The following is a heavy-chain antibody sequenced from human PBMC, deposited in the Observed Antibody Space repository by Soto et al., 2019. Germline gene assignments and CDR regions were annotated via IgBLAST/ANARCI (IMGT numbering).Heavy chain of an antibody. D-gene: IGHD2-2*01. Sequence: SETLSLTCAVYGGSFSGYYWSWIRQPPGKGLEWIGEINHSGSTSYNPSLKSRVTISVDTSKNQFSLKLSSVTAADTAVYYCASPPLGSSTPTRPALRNMDVWGKGTTVTVSS. J-gene: IGHJ6*03. CDR2: INHSGST. V-gene: IGHV4-34*01. CDR1: GGSFSGYY. CDR3: ASPPLGSSTPTRPALRNMDV.